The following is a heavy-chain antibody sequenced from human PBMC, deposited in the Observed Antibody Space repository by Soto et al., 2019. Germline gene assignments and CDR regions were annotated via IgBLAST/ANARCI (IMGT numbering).Heavy chain of an antibody. CDR1: GYTFTSYG. Sequence: ASVKVSCKASGYTFTSYGISWVRQAPGQGLEWMGWISAYNGNTKSAQKLQGRVTMTTDTSTSTAYMELRSLRSDDTAVYYCARDHAVGLVDYWGRGTLVTVSS. J-gene: IGHJ4*02. CDR3: ARDHAVGLVDY. CDR2: ISAYNGNT. D-gene: IGHD6-19*01. V-gene: IGHV1-18*01.